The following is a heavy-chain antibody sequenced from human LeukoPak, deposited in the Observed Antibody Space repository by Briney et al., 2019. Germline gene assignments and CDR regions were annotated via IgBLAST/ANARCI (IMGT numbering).Heavy chain of an antibody. CDR3: ARGEDDYVWGSYRYRY. CDR2: IYTSGST. V-gene: IGHV4-4*07. CDR1: GGSISSYY. Sequence: SETLSLTCTVSGGSISSYYWSWIRQPAGKGLEWIGRIYTSGSTNYNPSLKGRVTMSVDTSKNQFSLKVSSVTAADTAVYYCARGEDDYVWGSYRYRYWGQGTLVTVSS. J-gene: IGHJ4*02. D-gene: IGHD3-16*02.